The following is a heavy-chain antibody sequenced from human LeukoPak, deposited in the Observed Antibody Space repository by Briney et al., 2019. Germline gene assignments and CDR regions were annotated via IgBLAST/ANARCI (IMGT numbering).Heavy chain of an antibody. D-gene: IGHD2-8*01. CDR3: AREGCTNGVCYSDY. V-gene: IGHV4-4*02. CDR2: IYHSGST. Sequence: SETLSLTCAVSGGSISSSNWWSWVRQPPGKGLEWIGEIYHSGSTNYNPSLKSRVTISVDKFKNQFSLKLSSVTAADTAVYYCAREGCTNGVCYSDYWGQGTLVTVSS. J-gene: IGHJ4*02. CDR1: GGSISSSNW.